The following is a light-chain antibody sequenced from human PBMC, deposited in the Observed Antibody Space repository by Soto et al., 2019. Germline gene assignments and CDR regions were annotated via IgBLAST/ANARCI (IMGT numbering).Light chain of an antibody. V-gene: IGLV2-14*01. J-gene: IGLJ2*01. CDR1: SSDVGGYNY. CDR3: SSYTSSSSLVV. Sequence: QSALTQPASVSGSPGQSITISCTGTSSDVGGYNYVSWYQQHPGKAPKLMISDVSNRPSGVSNRFSGSKSGNTASLTISGLQAEDEADYYCSSYTSSSSLVVVGGGTKVTVL. CDR2: DVS.